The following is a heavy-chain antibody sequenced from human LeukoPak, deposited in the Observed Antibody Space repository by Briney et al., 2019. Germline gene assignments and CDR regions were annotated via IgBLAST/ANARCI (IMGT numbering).Heavy chain of an antibody. J-gene: IGHJ5*02. D-gene: IGHD6-13*01. CDR3: ARGTFYIAAAGTRWFAP. CDR2: INHSGST. V-gene: IGHV4-34*01. Sequence: PSETLSLTCAVYGGSFSGYYWSWIRQPPGKGLEWVGEINHSGSTNYNPSLKSRVTISVDTSKHPFSLKLSSVTAADTAVYYCARGTFYIAAAGTRWFAPWGQGTLVTVSS. CDR1: GGSFSGYY.